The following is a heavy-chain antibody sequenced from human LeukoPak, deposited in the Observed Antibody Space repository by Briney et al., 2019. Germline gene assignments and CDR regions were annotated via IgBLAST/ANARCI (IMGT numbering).Heavy chain of an antibody. V-gene: IGHV1-69-2*01. D-gene: IGHD6-13*01. J-gene: IGHJ4*02. CDR1: GYTFTDYY. CDR2: VDPEDGET. Sequence: ATVKISCKASGYTFTDYYMHWVQQAPGKGLEWMGRVDPEDGETIYAEKFQGRVTITADTSTDTAYMELSSLRSEDTAVYYCATAIAAAGTYYFDYWSQGTLVTVSS. CDR3: ATAIAAAGTYYFDY.